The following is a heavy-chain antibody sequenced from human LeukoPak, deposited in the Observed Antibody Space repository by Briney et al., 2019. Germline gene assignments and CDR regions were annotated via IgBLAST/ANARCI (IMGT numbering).Heavy chain of an antibody. CDR1: GGSITSYY. D-gene: IGHD6-19*01. Sequence: SETLSLTCTVSGGSITSYYWSWIRQPPGKGLEWIGYIYYSGSTNYNPSLESRVTISVDTSKNQFSLKLSSVTAADTAVYYCARGGLAVAVFDYWGQGTLVTVSS. J-gene: IGHJ4*02. CDR2: IYYSGST. V-gene: IGHV4-59*01. CDR3: ARGGLAVAVFDY.